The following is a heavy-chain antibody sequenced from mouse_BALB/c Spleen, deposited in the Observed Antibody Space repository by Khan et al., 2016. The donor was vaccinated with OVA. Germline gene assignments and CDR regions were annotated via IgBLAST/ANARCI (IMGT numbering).Heavy chain of an antibody. CDR1: GLSLTNYG. V-gene: IGHV2-3*01. D-gene: IGHD2-2*01. CDR2: IWGDGST. CDR3: AIIYHGYDWFTY. J-gene: IGHJ3*01. Sequence: VQLKESGPGLVAPSQSLSITCTVPGLSLTNYGISWIRQPPGKGLEWLGVIWGDGSTNYHSALISRLSINKDNSKSQVFLKLNSLQTDDTATYXCAIIYHGYDWFTYWGQGTLVTVSA.